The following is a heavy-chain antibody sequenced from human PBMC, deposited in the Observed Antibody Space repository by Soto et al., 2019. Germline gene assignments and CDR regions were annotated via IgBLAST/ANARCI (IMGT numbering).Heavy chain of an antibody. D-gene: IGHD6-13*01. CDR1: GFTFSSFG. J-gene: IGHJ4*02. Sequence: PGVSLRLCCAASGFTFSSFGMHWVRQAPGKGLEWVAVISYDGSNKYYADSVKGRFTISRDNSKNTLYLQMNSLRAEDTAVYYCAKDVLLVPAGPCTDPDYWGQGTLVTVSS. V-gene: IGHV3-30*18. CDR2: ISYDGSNK. CDR3: AKDVLLVPAGPCTDPDY.